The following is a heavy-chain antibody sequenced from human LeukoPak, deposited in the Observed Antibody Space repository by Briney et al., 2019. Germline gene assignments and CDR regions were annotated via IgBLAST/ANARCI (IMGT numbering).Heavy chain of an antibody. CDR2: VSYDGSNK. J-gene: IGHJ4*02. CDR3: AKDPWGPIYDSSGYVDY. D-gene: IGHD3-22*01. V-gene: IGHV3-30*18. CDR1: GFTFSSYG. Sequence: GRSLRLSCAASGFTFSSYGMHWVRQAPGKGLEWVAVVSYDGSNKYYADSVKGRFTISRDNSKNTLYLQMNSLRAEDTAVYYCAKDPWGPIYDSSGYVDYGGQGTLVTVS.